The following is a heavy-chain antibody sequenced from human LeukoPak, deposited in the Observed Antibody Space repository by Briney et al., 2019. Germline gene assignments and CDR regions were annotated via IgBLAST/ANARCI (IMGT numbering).Heavy chain of an antibody. J-gene: IGHJ6*03. CDR3: ARRGVGDYYYYMDV. D-gene: IGHD3-10*01. CDR1: GYTFTSYG. Sequence: ASVKVSCKASGYTFTSYGISWVRQAPGQGLEWMGWINPNSGGTNYAQKFQGRVTMTRDTSISTAYMELSRLRSDDTAVYYCARRGVGDYYYYMDVWGKGTTVTVSS. V-gene: IGHV1-2*02. CDR2: INPNSGGT.